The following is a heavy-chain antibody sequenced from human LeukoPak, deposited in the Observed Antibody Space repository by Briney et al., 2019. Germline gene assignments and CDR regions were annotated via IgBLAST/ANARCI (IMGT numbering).Heavy chain of an antibody. J-gene: IGHJ4*02. CDR3: ARGGAARPDY. CDR1: GFPFNNFG. CDR2: ISSSSSTM. V-gene: IGHV3-48*01. D-gene: IGHD6-6*01. Sequence: GGSLRLSCAASGFPFNNFGMNWVRQGPGKGLEWVSCISSSSSTMSYADSVKGRFTISRDNAKNSLFLQMNSLRAEDKAVYYCARGGAARPDYWGRGSLVTVSS.